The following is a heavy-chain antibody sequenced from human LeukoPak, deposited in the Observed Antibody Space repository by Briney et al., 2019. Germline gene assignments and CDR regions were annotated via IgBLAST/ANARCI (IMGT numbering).Heavy chain of an antibody. J-gene: IGHJ4*02. CDR3: ARDVSGSLDY. CDR2: IKQDGIVK. Sequence: GGSLRLSCAASGFTFSRYAMSWVRQAPGKGPEWVANIKQDGIVKNYVDSVKGRFTISRDNAKNSLYLQMNSLRVDDTAVYYCARDVSGSLDYWGQGTLVTVSS. CDR1: GFTFSRYA. D-gene: IGHD2-15*01. V-gene: IGHV3-7*05.